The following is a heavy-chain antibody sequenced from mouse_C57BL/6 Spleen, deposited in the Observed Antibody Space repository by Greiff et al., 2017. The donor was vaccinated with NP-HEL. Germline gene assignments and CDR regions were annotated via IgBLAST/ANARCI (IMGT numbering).Heavy chain of an antibody. Sequence: VQLQQSGAELVKPGASVKISCKASGYAFSSYWMNWVKQRPGKGLEWIGQIYPGDGDTNYNGKFKGKATLTADKSSSTAYMQLSSLTSEDSAVYFCARRGDGSSLWYSEIWGTGTTVTVAS. J-gene: IGHJ1*03. CDR3: ARRGDGSSLWYSEI. CDR1: GYAFSSYW. V-gene: IGHV1-80*01. D-gene: IGHD1-1*01. CDR2: IYPGDGDT.